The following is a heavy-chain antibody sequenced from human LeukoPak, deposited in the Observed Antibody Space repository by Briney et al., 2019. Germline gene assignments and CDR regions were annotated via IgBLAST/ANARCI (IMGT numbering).Heavy chain of an antibody. CDR3: ARSYSGSHTYYFDY. CDR1: GFTFSSYG. CDR2: IWYDGSNK. Sequence: GGSLRLSCAASGFTFSSYGMHWVRQAPGKELEWVAVIWYDGSNKYYADSVKGRFTISRDNSKNTLYLQMNSLRAEDTAVYYCARSYSGSHTYYFDYWGQGTLVTVSS. D-gene: IGHD1-26*01. J-gene: IGHJ4*02. V-gene: IGHV3-33*01.